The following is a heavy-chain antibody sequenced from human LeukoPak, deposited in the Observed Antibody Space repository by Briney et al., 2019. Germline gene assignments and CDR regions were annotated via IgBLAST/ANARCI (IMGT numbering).Heavy chain of an antibody. D-gene: IGHD2-21*02. CDR3: ASSQYCGGDCYLP. V-gene: IGHV3-21*01. J-gene: IGHJ4*02. CDR2: ISSSSSYI. Sequence: PGGSLRLSCAASGFTFSSYSMNWVRQAPGKGLEWVSSISSSSSYIYYADSVKGRFTISRDNAKNSLYLQMNSLRAEDTAVYYCASSQYCGGDCYLPWGQGTLVTVSS. CDR1: GFTFSSYS.